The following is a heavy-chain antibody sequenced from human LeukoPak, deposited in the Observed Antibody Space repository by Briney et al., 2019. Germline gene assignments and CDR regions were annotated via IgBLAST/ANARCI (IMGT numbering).Heavy chain of an antibody. CDR2: ISPSGST. CDR1: GGSISSGSYY. V-gene: IGHV4-61*02. CDR3: ARLPSQHIVVVTAQDY. Sequence: PSETLSLTCQVSGGSISSGSYYWSWIRQPAGKGLEWIGRISPSGSTKYNPSLKSRVTISVDTSKNQFSLKLSSVTAADTAVYYCARLPSQHIVVVTAQDYWGQGTLVTVSS. J-gene: IGHJ4*02. D-gene: IGHD2-21*02.